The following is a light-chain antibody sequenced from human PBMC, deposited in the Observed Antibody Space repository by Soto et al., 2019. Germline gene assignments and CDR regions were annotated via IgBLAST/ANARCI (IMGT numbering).Light chain of an antibody. V-gene: IGKV3-11*01. CDR3: QQRSNWPPT. CDR1: QSVSSY. CDR2: DAS. Sequence: IVLTQSPATLSFSPCEIATLSWRASQSVSSYLAWYQQKPGQAPRLLIYDASNRATGIPARFSGSGSGTDFTLTISSLEPEDFAVYYCQQRSNWPPTFGQGTRLEIK. J-gene: IGKJ5*01.